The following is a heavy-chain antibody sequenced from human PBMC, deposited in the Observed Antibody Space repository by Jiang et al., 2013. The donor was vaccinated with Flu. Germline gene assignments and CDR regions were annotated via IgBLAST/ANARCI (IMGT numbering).Heavy chain of an antibody. Sequence: GAEVKKPGASVKVSCKASGYTFTSYGISWVRQAPGQGLEWMGWISAYNGNTNYAQKLQGRVTMTTDTSTSTAYMELSSLRSEDTAVFYCARGIWVGTTNGYYFDYWGQGTLVTVS. D-gene: IGHD1/OR15-1a*01. J-gene: IGHJ4*02. V-gene: IGHV1-18*01. CDR1: GYTFTSYG. CDR2: ISAYNGNT. CDR3: ARGIWVGTTNGYYFDY.